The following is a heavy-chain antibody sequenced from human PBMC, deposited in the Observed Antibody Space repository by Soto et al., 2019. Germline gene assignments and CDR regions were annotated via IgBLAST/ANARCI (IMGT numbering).Heavy chain of an antibody. CDR3: ARGLGGYLDYRVY. J-gene: IGHJ4*02. V-gene: IGHV1-3*04. Sequence: EASVKVSCKASGYTFTNYAMHWMRQAPGQRLEWMGWINTGNGNTKYSQKFQGRVTITRDTSASTAYVELSSLRSEYTVVYYRARGLGGYLDYRVYWGKGTLVTV. CDR2: INTGNGNT. CDR1: GYTFTNYA. D-gene: IGHD3-16*02.